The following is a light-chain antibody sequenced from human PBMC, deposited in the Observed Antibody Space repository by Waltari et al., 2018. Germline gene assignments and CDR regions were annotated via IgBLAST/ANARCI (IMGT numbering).Light chain of an antibody. CDR2: GNN. V-gene: IGLV1-40*01. CDR3: QSFDSNVRGGVV. CDR1: SSNIGAGHD. J-gene: IGLJ3*02. Sequence: QSILTQPTSVSGAPGQRVTIYCTGSSSNIGAGHDVHWYQAFPGTAPKLLIDGNNTRLLGVPGRPAGSTPGSSASLAINVLQAEDEADYYRQSFDSNVRGGVVFGGGTKVTVL.